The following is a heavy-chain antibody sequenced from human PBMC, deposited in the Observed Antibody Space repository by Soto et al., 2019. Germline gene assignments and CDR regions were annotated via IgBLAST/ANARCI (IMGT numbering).Heavy chain of an antibody. J-gene: IGHJ4*02. V-gene: IGHV1-3*01. Sequence: QVQLVQSGAEVKKPGASVKVSCKASGYTFTSYAMHWVRQAPGQSLEWMGWINAGNGNTKYSQKFQGRVTITRDTSARTAYMELSSLRSKDTAVYYCARGDYYDIHDYWGQGTLVTVSS. CDR1: GYTFTSYA. D-gene: IGHD3-22*01. CDR2: INAGNGNT. CDR3: ARGDYYDIHDY.